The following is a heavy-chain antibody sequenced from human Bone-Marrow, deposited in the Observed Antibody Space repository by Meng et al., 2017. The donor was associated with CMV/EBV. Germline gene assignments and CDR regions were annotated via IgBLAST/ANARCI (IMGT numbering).Heavy chain of an antibody. CDR3: ARSGQGNYFDY. J-gene: IGHJ4*02. D-gene: IGHD3-10*01. Sequence: GESLKIPCAASGFTFSSYSMNWVRQAPGKGLEWVSSISSSSSYIYYADSVKGRFTISRDNAKNSLYLQMNSLRAEDTAVYYCARSGQGNYFDYWGQGTLVTVSS. CDR2: ISSSSSYI. CDR1: GFTFSSYS. V-gene: IGHV3-21*01.